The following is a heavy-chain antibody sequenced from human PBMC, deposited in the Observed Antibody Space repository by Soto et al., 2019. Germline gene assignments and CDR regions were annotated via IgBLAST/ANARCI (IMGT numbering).Heavy chain of an antibody. Sequence: EVQMVESGGGLVQPGGSLRLSCAVSGFTVITNYISWVRQAPGKGLEWVSDIYAGGNTYYADSVKGRFAISRDNSKNTLYLEMNSLRAEDTAVYYCARKKSIVGDTGYFDYWGQGTLVSVSS. D-gene: IGHD1-26*01. V-gene: IGHV3-66*01. J-gene: IGHJ4*02. CDR2: IYAGGNT. CDR1: GFTVITNY. CDR3: ARKKSIVGDTGYFDY.